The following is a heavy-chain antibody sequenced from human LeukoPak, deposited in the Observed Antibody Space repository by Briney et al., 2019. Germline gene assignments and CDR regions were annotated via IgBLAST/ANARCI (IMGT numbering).Heavy chain of an antibody. CDR3: ATSKPRFLEWLLIDY. J-gene: IGHJ4*02. CDR2: IWYDGSNK. Sequence: GGSLRLSCAASGFTFSSYGMHWVRQAPGKGLEWVAVIWYDGSNKYYADSVKGRFTISRDNSKNTLYLQMNSLRAEDTAVYYCATSKPRFLEWLLIDYWGQGTLVTVSS. CDR1: GFTFSSYG. D-gene: IGHD3-3*01. V-gene: IGHV3-33*08.